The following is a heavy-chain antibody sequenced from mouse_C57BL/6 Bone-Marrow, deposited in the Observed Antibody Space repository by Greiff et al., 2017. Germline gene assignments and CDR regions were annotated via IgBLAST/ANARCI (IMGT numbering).Heavy chain of an antibody. D-gene: IGHD2-14*01. CDR1: GFTIKNTY. CDR2: INPANGNT. CDR3: ARYRRVLNAVDY. Sequence: EVLLQQSVAELVRPGASVKLSCTASGFTIKNTYMHWVKQRPEQGLEWIGRINPANGNTKYAPKFQGKATITADTSSNTAYLQLSSLTSEDTAIYFCARYRRVLNAVDYWGQGTSVTGSS. V-gene: IGHV14-3*01. J-gene: IGHJ4*01.